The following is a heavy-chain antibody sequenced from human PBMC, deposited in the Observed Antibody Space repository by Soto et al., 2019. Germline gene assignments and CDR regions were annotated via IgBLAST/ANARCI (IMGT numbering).Heavy chain of an antibody. CDR2: ISSSSSYI. D-gene: IGHD4-17*01. CDR3: ARDRYGDTLWVQDDFAY. J-gene: IGHJ4*02. Sequence: GGSLRLSCVASGFTFSYYSMNWVRQAPGKGLEWVSSISSSSSYIYYADSVKGRFTISRDNAKNSLYLQMNSLRAEDTALYYCARDRYGDTLWVQDDFAYRGQGTLVTVSS. V-gene: IGHV3-21*01. CDR1: GFTFSYYS.